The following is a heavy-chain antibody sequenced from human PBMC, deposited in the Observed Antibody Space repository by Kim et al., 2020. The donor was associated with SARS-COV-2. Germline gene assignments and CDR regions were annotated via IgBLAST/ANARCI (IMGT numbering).Heavy chain of an antibody. V-gene: IGHV2-5*02. D-gene: IGHD1-7*01. J-gene: IGHJ3*02. CDR3: AHRLKTWGNWNLNAFDI. CDR1: GFSLSTSGVG. Sequence: SGPTLVKPTQTLTLTCTFSGFSLSTSGVGVGWIRQPPGKALEWLALIYWDDDKRYSPSLKSRLTITKDTSKNQVVLTMTNMDPVDTATYYCAHRLKTWGNWNLNAFDIWGQGTMVTVSS. CDR2: IYWDDDK.